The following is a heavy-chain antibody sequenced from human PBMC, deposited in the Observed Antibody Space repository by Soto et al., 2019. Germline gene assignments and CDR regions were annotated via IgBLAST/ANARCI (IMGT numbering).Heavy chain of an antibody. CDR2: ISYDGSNK. D-gene: IGHD4-17*01. V-gene: IGHV3-30*18. CDR3: AKDFYGDYDYYYYMDV. J-gene: IGHJ6*03. CDR1: GFTFSSYG. Sequence: GGSLRLSCAASGFTFSSYGMHWVRQAPGKGLEWVAVISYDGSNKYYADSVKGRFTISRDNSKNTLYLQMNSLRAEDTAVYYFAKDFYGDYDYYYYMDVWGKGTTVTVSS.